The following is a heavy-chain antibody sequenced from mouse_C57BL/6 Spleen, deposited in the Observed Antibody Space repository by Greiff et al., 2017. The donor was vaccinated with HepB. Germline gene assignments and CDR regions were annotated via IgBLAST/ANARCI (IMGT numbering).Heavy chain of an antibody. CDR2: INPSTGGT. J-gene: IGHJ1*03. D-gene: IGHD2-3*01. Sequence: VQLKQSGPELVKPGASVKISCKASGYSFTGYYMNWVKQSPEKSLEWIGEINPSTGGTTYNQKFKAKATLTVDKSSSTAYMQLKSLTSEDSAVYYCARAYDPYWYFDVWGTGTTVTVSS. V-gene: IGHV1-42*01. CDR1: GYSFTGYY. CDR3: ARAYDPYWYFDV.